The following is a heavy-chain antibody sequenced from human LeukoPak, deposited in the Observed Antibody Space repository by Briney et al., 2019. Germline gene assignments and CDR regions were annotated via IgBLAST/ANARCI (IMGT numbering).Heavy chain of an antibody. Sequence: GGSLRLSCAASGFSFSSYAMSWVRQAPGKGLEWVSAISGSGGSTYYAASVKGGFTISRDNSKNTLYLQMNSLRAEDTAVYYCARARTWIQLWFLDYWGQGTLVTVSS. V-gene: IGHV3-23*01. CDR1: GFSFSSYA. D-gene: IGHD5-18*01. CDR3: ARARTWIQLWFLDY. CDR2: ISGSGGST. J-gene: IGHJ4*02.